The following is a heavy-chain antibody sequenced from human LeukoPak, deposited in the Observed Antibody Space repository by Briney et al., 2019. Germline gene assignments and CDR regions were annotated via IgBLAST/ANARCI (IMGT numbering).Heavy chain of an antibody. D-gene: IGHD2-15*01. Sequence: GGSLRLSCAASGFTFSNYALSWVRQAPGKGLEWVSAIHYSGGSTYYADSVKGRFTISRDNSKNTLYLQMNSLRAEDTAVYYCAKELGYCSGGSCYSGDAFDIWGQGTMVTVSS. CDR2: IHYSGGST. J-gene: IGHJ3*02. CDR1: GFTFSNYA. CDR3: AKELGYCSGGSCYSGDAFDI. V-gene: IGHV3-23*01.